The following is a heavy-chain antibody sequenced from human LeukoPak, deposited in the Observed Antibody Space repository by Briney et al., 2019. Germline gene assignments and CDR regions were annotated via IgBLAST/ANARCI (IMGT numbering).Heavy chain of an antibody. CDR1: GFTFSSYA. Sequence: GRSLRLSCAASGFTFSSYAMHWVRQAPGKGLEWVAVISYDGSNKYYADSVKGRFAISRDNSKNTLYLQMNSLRAEDTAVYYCASDLAAAGIADYWGQGTLVTVSS. D-gene: IGHD6-13*01. J-gene: IGHJ4*02. V-gene: IGHV3-30*09. CDR3: ASDLAAAGIADY. CDR2: ISYDGSNK.